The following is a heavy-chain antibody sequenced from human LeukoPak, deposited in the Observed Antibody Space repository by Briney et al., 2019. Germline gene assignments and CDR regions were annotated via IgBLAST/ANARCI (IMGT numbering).Heavy chain of an antibody. CDR3: ARVSSGWSKSAFDI. CDR2: IYYSGST. CDR1: GGSISIYY. J-gene: IGHJ3*02. V-gene: IGHV4-59*01. D-gene: IGHD6-19*01. Sequence: SETLSLTCTVSGGSISIYYWSWIRQPPGKGLEWIGYIYYSGSTNYNPSLKSRVTISVDTSKNQFSLKLSSVTAADTAVYYCARVSSGWSKSAFDIWGQGTMVTVSS.